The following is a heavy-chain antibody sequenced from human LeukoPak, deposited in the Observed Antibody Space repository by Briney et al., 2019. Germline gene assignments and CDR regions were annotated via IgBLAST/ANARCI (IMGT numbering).Heavy chain of an antibody. J-gene: IGHJ1*01. CDR1: GFTFTSFG. V-gene: IGHV1-18*01. D-gene: IGHD4-11*01. CDR2: ISAYNGNT. CDR3: GRWRESSNWPPGYLQH. Sequence: ASVKVSCKASGFTFTSFGFSWVRQAPGQGLEWIGWISAYNGNTNYAQSLQGRVTMTTDASTSTVYMELRSLRSDDTAVYYCGRWRESSNWPPGYLQHWGQGTLVIVSS.